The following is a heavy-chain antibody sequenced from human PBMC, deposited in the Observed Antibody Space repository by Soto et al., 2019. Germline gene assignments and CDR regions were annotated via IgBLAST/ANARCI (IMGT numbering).Heavy chain of an antibody. D-gene: IGHD3-10*01. CDR1: GGTFSSYA. J-gene: IGHJ6*02. CDR2: IIPIFGTA. CDR3: ARRNHGSGRWYYYGMDV. V-gene: IGHV1-69*13. Sequence: SVKVSCKASGGTFSSYAISWVRQAPGQGLEWMGGIIPIFGTANYAQKFQGRVTITADESTSTAYMELSSLRSEDTAVYYCARRNHGSGRWYYYGMDVWGQGTRVTVSS.